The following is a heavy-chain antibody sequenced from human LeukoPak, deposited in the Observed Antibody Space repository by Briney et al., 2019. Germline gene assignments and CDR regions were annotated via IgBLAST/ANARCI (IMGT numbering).Heavy chain of an antibody. V-gene: IGHV3-7*01. Sequence: GGSLRLSCAASGFTFSSYWMSCVRQAPGKGLEWVAHIKQDVSEKYYVDSVKGRFTISRDNAKNSLYLQMNSLRAEDTAVYYCAREDWRILSYYYGMDVWGQGTTVTVSS. J-gene: IGHJ6*02. CDR2: IKQDVSEK. CDR3: AREDWRILSYYYGMDV. CDR1: GFTFSSYW. D-gene: IGHD1-1*01.